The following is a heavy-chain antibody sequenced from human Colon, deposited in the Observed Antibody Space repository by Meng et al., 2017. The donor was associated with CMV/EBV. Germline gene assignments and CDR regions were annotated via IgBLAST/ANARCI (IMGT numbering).Heavy chain of an antibody. V-gene: IGHV4-34*01. Sequence: CDGSGGSFSGYHWSWIRQTPGKGLEWIGEIHHDGGTNYSPSLESRVTISVDTSKNQFSLTLTSVTAADTALYYCARGLEKEWPTANYWGQGTLVTVSS. CDR1: GGSFSGYH. CDR3: ARGLEKEWPTANY. CDR2: IHHDGGT. J-gene: IGHJ4*02. D-gene: IGHD3-3*01.